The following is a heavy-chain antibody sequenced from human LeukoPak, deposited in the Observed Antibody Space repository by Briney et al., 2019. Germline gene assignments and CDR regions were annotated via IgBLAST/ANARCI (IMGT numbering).Heavy chain of an antibody. CDR3: TTITNSGYYDY. CDR1: GFTLSNAW. Sequence: GGSLRLSCAASGFTLSNAWMSWVRQAPGQGLEWVGRIRSKTDGGTTDYASPVKGRFTISREDSKNTLYLQMNSLKTEDTAVYFCTTITNSGYYDYWGQGTLVTVPS. CDR2: IRSKTDGGTT. J-gene: IGHJ4*02. D-gene: IGHD1-26*01. V-gene: IGHV3-15*01.